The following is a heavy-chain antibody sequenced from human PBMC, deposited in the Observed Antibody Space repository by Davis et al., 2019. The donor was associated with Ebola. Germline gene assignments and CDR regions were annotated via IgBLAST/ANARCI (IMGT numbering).Heavy chain of an antibody. J-gene: IGHJ4*02. V-gene: IGHV3-23*01. D-gene: IGHD2-15*01. CDR1: GVTFSSYA. CDR2: SCGSGGST. Sequence: GESPKISRAAPGVTFSSYALSWVRQAPGKGLEGVPASCGSGGSTYYANSVKGRFTISRDNSKNTLYLQMNSLRAEDTAVYYCAKDSVVVAPSTHWGQGTLVTVSS. CDR3: AKDSVVVAPSTH.